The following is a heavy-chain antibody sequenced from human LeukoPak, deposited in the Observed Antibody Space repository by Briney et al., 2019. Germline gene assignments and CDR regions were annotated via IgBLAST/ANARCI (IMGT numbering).Heavy chain of an antibody. CDR1: GGSISSGGYY. CDR3: ARGRGYGGNYLRSFDI. V-gene: IGHV4-31*03. J-gene: IGHJ3*02. CDR2: ISYSGST. Sequence: SQTLSLTCTVSGGSISSGGYYWNWIRQHPGKGLEWIGYISYSGSTHYNPSLKSRLTISVDTSKNQFSLKLSSVTAADTAVYYCARGRGYGGNYLRSFDIWGQGTMVTVSS. D-gene: IGHD1-26*01.